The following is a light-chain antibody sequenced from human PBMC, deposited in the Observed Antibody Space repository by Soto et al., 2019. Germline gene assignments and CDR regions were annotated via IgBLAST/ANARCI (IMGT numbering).Light chain of an antibody. CDR2: LGS. CDR1: QSLLHNNGYNY. V-gene: IGKV2-28*01. J-gene: IGKJ5*01. Sequence: DIMMTQSPLSLPVTPGEPASISCRSNQSLLHNNGYNYLDWYMQKPGQSPQLLIYLGSNRASGVLDRFSGSGSGPDFTLKISRVEAADVGVYNCMQALQSLTFGKGTRLEI. CDR3: MQALQSLT.